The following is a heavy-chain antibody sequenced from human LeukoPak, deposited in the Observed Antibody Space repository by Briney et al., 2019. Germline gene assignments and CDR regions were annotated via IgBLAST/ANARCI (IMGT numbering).Heavy chain of an antibody. CDR2: IIPIFGTA. J-gene: IGHJ4*02. CDR1: GGTFSSYA. CDR3: ARFLKDYGDYESDY. Sequence: KPGSSVKVSCKASGGTFSSYAISWVRQAPGQGLEWMGGIIPIFGTANYAQKFQGRVTITADESTSTAYMELSSLRSEDTAVYYCARFLKDYGDYESDYWGQGALVTVSS. V-gene: IGHV1-69*01. D-gene: IGHD4-17*01.